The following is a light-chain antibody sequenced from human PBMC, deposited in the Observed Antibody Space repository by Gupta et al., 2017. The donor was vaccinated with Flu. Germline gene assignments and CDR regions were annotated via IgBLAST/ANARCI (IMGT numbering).Light chain of an antibody. J-gene: IGKJ2*01. V-gene: IGKV1-5*01. CDR2: AAS. Sequence: PSTLYASVGDRVTISCRASQKVNRWMAWYQQKPGKAPKLLIYAASKLETGVPSRFSGSGVGTDFTFTITSLQPDDFATYYCQQENNSLTTFGQGTKLHI. CDR3: QQENNSLTT. CDR1: QKVNRW.